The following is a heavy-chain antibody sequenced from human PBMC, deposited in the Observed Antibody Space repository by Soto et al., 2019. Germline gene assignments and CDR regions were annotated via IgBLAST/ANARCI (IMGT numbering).Heavy chain of an antibody. CDR2: IKKNADGGTI. CDR3: GDLDASDFGRAA. V-gene: IGHV3-15*01. J-gene: IGHJ6*02. Sequence: PGGSLRLSRSSSGLTLSDVWMDGFRQAPGKGLEWVGRIKKNADGGTINYAAPLKGRFTISRDDSKNTLYLQMNSLKIEDTAVYYCGDLDASDFGRAAWGQGTTVTVTS. CDR1: GLTLSDVW. D-gene: IGHD2-2*01.